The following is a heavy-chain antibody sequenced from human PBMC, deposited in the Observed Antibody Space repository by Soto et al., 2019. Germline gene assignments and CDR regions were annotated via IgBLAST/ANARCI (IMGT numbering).Heavy chain of an antibody. Sequence: SLRLSCSASGFTFDDYAMHWVRQAPGKGLEWVSGISWNSGSIGYVDSVKGRFTISRDNAKNSLYLQMNSLRAEDTALYYCAKAASYSSYYMDVWGKGTTVTVSS. V-gene: IGHV3-9*01. CDR3: AKAASYSSYYMDV. CDR1: GFTFDDYA. J-gene: IGHJ6*03. CDR2: ISWNSGSI.